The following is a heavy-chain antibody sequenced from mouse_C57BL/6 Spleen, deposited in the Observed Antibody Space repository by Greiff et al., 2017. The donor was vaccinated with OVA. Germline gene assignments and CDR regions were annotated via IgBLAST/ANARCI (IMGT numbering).Heavy chain of an antibody. CDR2: IYPGSGST. CDR3: ARRGAAQGTSAY. J-gene: IGHJ3*01. D-gene: IGHD3-2*02. V-gene: IGHV1-55*01. CDR1: GYTFTSYW. Sequence: QVQLQQPGAELVKPGASVKMSCKASGYTFTSYWITWVKQRPGQGLEWIGDIYPGSGSTYYNEKFKNKATLTVATSSSTAYMQLSSLTSEDSAVYYCARRGAAQGTSAYWGQGTLVTVSA.